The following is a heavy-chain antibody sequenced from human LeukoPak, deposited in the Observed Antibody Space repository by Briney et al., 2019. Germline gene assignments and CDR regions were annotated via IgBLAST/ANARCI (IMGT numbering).Heavy chain of an antibody. CDR1: GGSISSGGYY. V-gene: IGHV4-31*03. CDR3: ARGRRMVRGVIRGPLFDY. D-gene: IGHD3-10*01. Sequence: PSETLSLTCTVSGGSISSGGYYWSWIRQHPGKGREWIGYIYYRGSTYYNPSLKSRVTISVDTSKNQFSLKLSSVTAADTAVYYCARGRRMVRGVIRGPLFDYWGQGTLVTVSS. J-gene: IGHJ4*02. CDR2: IYYRGST.